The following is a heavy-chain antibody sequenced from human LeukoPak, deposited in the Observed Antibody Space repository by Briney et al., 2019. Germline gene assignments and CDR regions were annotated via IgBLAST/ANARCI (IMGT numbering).Heavy chain of an antibody. D-gene: IGHD5-18*01. Sequence: PSETLSLTCTVSGGSISSYYWSWIRQPPGKGLEWIGYIYYSGSTNYNPSLKSPVPISVDTSKNQFSLKLSSVTAADTAVYYCARHNTRPPNCCDYWGQGTLVTVSS. CDR3: ARHNTRPPNCCDY. J-gene: IGHJ4*02. V-gene: IGHV4-59*08. CDR1: GGSISSYY. CDR2: IYYSGST.